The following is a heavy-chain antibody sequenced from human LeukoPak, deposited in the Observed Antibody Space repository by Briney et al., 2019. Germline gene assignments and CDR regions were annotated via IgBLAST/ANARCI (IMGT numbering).Heavy chain of an antibody. J-gene: IGHJ5*02. CDR2: ISYDGSNK. D-gene: IGHD6-13*01. V-gene: IGHV3-30*01. Sequence: GSLRLSCAASGFTFSSYAMHWVRQAPGKGLEWVAVISYDGSNKYYADSVKGRFTISRDNSKNTLYLQMNSLRAEDTAMYYCARGPPYSSSWLNWFDPWGQGTLVAVSS. CDR3: ARGPPYSSSWLNWFDP. CDR1: GFTFSSYA.